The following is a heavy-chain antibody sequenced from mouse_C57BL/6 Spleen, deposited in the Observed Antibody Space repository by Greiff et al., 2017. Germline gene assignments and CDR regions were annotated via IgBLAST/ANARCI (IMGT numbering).Heavy chain of an antibody. Sequence: EVQLQQSGAELVRPGASVKLSCTASGFNIKDDYMHWVKQRPEQGLERIGWIDPENGDTEYASKFQGKATITADTSSNTAYLQLSSLTSEDTAVYYCYGYDEVYWYFDVWGTGTTVTVSS. D-gene: IGHD2-2*01. J-gene: IGHJ1*03. CDR2: IDPENGDT. CDR1: GFNIKDDY. V-gene: IGHV14-4*01. CDR3: YGYDEVYWYFDV.